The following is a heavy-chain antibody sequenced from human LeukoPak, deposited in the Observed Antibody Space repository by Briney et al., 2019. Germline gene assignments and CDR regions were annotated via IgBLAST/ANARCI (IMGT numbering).Heavy chain of an antibody. V-gene: IGHV3-30-3*01. CDR2: ISYDGSNK. J-gene: IGHJ6*02. CDR3: AREHITIFGPGGMDV. CDR1: GFTFSSYA. Sequence: GGSLRLSCAASGFTFSSYAMHWVRQAPGKGLEWVAVISYDGSNKYYADSVKGRFTISRDNSKNTLYLQMNSLRAEDMAVYYCAREHITIFGPGGMDVWGQGTTVTVSS. D-gene: IGHD3-3*01.